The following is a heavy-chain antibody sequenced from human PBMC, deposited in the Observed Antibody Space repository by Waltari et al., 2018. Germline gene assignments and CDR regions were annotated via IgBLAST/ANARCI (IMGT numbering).Heavy chain of an antibody. CDR2: ISGSGGST. CDR1: RFTFSSYA. J-gene: IGHJ3*02. Sequence: EVQLVESGGGLVQPGGSLRLSCAASRFTFSSYAMSWVRQAPGKGLEWVSAISGSGGSTYYADSVKGRFTISRDNSKNTLYLQMNSLRAEDTAVYYCANGKLRYYDHPGAFDIWGQGTMVTVSS. V-gene: IGHV3-23*04. CDR3: ANGKLRYYDHPGAFDI. D-gene: IGHD3-22*01.